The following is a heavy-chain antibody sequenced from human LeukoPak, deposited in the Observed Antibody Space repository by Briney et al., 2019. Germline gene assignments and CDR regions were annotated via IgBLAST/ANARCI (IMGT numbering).Heavy chain of an antibody. V-gene: IGHV1-2*02. J-gene: IGHJ3*02. CDR2: INTNSGGT. Sequence: GASVKVSCKASGYTFTGYYMHWVRQAPGQGLEWMGWINTNSGGTNYAQKFQGMVTMTRDTSISTAYMELSRLRSNDKAVYYCARVGCNFLDAFDIWGQGTMVTVSS. CDR3: ARVGCNFLDAFDI. D-gene: IGHD5-24*01. CDR1: GYTFTGYY.